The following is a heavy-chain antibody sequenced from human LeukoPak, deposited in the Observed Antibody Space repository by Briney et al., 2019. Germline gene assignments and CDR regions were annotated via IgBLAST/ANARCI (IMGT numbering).Heavy chain of an antibody. CDR2: IYYSGST. CDR1: GGSVSSGSYY. J-gene: IGHJ6*02. D-gene: IGHD6-13*01. CDR3: ARAQGRSSSWTYYYYGIDV. V-gene: IGHV4-61*01. Sequence: KPSETLSLTCTVSGGSVSSGSYYWSWIRQPPGKGLEWIGYIYYSGSTNYNPSLKSRVTISVDTSKNQFSLKLSSVTAADTAVYYCARAQGRSSSWTYYYYGIDVWGQGTTVTVSS.